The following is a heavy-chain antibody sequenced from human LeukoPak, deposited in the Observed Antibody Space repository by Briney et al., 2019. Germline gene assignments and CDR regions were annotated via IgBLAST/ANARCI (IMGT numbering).Heavy chain of an antibody. CDR1: GFTLSSYS. Sequence: PGGSLRLSCAASGFTLSSYSMNWVRQAPGKGLEWVSPISSSSSYIYYADSVKGRFTISRDNAKNSLYLQMNSLRAEDTAVYYCARDIFSKHDYGVEQDYWGQGTLVTVSS. V-gene: IGHV3-21*01. CDR2: ISSSSSYI. CDR3: ARDIFSKHDYGVEQDY. J-gene: IGHJ4*02. D-gene: IGHD4-17*01.